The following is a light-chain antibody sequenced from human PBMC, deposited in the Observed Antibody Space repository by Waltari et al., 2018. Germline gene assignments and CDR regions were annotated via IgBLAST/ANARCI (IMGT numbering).Light chain of an antibody. CDR3: ISYAGSNNVGV. J-gene: IGLJ2*01. V-gene: IGLV2-8*01. Sequence: QSALTQPPSASGSPGQSVTISCTGTSSDVGGYNYVSWYQQHPGKAPKLMIFEVNKRPSGVPDRFSGARAGNTASLTVSGLQAEDEADYYCISYAGSNNVGVFGGGTKLTVL. CDR1: SSDVGGYNY. CDR2: EVN.